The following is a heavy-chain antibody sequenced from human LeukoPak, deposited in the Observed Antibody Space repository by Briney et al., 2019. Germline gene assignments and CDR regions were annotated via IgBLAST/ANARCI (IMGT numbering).Heavy chain of an antibody. J-gene: IGHJ6*03. V-gene: IGHV3-21*01. CDR3: ASGYIAATTTTISDYYYYYMDV. D-gene: IGHD6-6*01. CDR1: GFTFSSYS. CDR2: ISSSSTYI. Sequence: GGSLRLSCAASGFTFSSYSMNWVRQAPGKGLEWVSSISSSSTYIYYADSVKGRFTISRDNAKNSLSLQMNSLRAEDTAVYHCASGYIAATTTTISDYYYYYMDVWGKGTTVTVSS.